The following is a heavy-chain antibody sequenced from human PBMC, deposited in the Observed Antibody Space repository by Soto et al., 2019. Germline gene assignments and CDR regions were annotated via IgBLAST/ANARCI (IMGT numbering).Heavy chain of an antibody. CDR1: GFSLSTSGVG. CDR2: IYWDGDK. V-gene: IGHV2-5*02. CDR3: AYLPCSGGSCYWFSFSGMDV. J-gene: IGHJ6*02. D-gene: IGHD2-15*01. Sequence: QITLKESGPTLVKPTQTLTLTCTFSGFSLSTSGVGVAWIRQPQGTALEWLALIYWDGDKRYRPSLESRLTITKDTSKNQVVLTMTNMDSVDTATYYCAYLPCSGGSCYWFSFSGMDVWGQGTTVTVSS.